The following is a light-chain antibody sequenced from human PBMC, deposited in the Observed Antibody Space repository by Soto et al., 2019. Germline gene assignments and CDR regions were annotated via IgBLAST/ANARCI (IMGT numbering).Light chain of an antibody. CDR3: QSYDSSLSGYV. CDR1: SSNIGAGYE. Sequence: QSVLTQPPSVSVAPGQRVTISCTGSSSNIGAGYEAPWYQQVPGTAPKLLIYENNNRPSGVPDRFSGSKSGTSASLAITGLQAEDEAEYYCQSYDSSLSGYVFGTGTKLTVL. J-gene: IGLJ1*01. V-gene: IGLV1-40*01. CDR2: ENN.